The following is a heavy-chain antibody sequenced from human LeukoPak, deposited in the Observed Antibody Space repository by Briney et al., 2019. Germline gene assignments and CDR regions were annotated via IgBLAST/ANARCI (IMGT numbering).Heavy chain of an antibody. J-gene: IGHJ4*02. CDR3: ASLISGYYCSDPGGCYFDY. D-gene: IGHD3-9*01. CDR2: ISSSSSAI. V-gene: IGHV3-48*04. Sequence: PGGSLRLSCAASGFTFSSYSINWVRQAPGKGLEWVSYISSSSSAIYYADSVKGRFTISRDNAKNSLYLQMNSLRAEDTAVYYCASLISGYYCSDPGGCYFDYWGQGTLVTVSS. CDR1: GFTFSSYS.